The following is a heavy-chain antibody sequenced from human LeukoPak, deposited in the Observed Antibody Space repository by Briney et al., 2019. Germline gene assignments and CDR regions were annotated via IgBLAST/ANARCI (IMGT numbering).Heavy chain of an antibody. V-gene: IGHV3-21*01. CDR3: ARWDSSSWSDAFDI. Sequence: SGGSLRLSCAASGFTFSSYSMNWVRQAPGKGLEWVSSISSSSSYIYYADSVKGRFTISRDNAKNSLYLQMNSLRAEDTAVYYCARWDSSSWSDAFDIWGQGTMVTVSS. CDR1: GFTFSSYS. CDR2: ISSSSSYI. J-gene: IGHJ3*02. D-gene: IGHD6-13*01.